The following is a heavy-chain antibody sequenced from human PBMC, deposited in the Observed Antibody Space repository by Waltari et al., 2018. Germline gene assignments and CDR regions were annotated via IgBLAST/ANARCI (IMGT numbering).Heavy chain of an antibody. D-gene: IGHD3-16*01. V-gene: IGHV1-3*01. CDR3: ARGDYIWGSLVNPYYFDY. J-gene: IGHJ4*02. CDR1: GYTFTSYA. CDR2: INAGNGNT. Sequence: QVQLVQSGAEVKKPGASVKVSCKASGYTFTSYAMHWVRQAPGQRLEWMGWINAGNGNTKYSRKIQGRVPITRDTSAGTAYMELSSLRSEDTAVNYCARGDYIWGSLVNPYYFDYWGQGTLVTVSS.